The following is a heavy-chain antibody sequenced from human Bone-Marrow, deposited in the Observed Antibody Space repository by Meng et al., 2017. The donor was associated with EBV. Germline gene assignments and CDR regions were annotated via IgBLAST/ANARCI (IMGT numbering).Heavy chain of an antibody. CDR1: GYTFTDYY. Sequence: QVQFVQSQADVKKPGAAVKLSCRTPGYTFTDYYIHWLRQAPGQGLRWMAIINPSDGTTDYAQKFQGRVTVNRDTSTSTVFMELSSLTSEDTAVYYCARTPYYFGSGNYYNNWGQGTLVTVSS. J-gene: IGHJ4*02. CDR3: ARTPYYFGSGNYYNN. V-gene: IGHV1-46*01. D-gene: IGHD3-10*01. CDR2: INPSDGTT.